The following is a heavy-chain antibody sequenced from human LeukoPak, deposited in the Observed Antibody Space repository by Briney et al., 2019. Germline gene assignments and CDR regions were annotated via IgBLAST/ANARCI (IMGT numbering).Heavy chain of an antibody. D-gene: IGHD6-19*01. Sequence: GGSLRLSCAASGFTFSSYGMHWVRQAPGKGLEWVAVMSYDGSNKYYADSVKGRFTISRDNSKNTLYLQMNSLRAEDTAVYYCAKAVGQWLVASPWGQGTLVTVSS. CDR3: AKAVGQWLVASP. V-gene: IGHV3-30*18. CDR1: GFTFSSYG. CDR2: MSYDGSNK. J-gene: IGHJ5*02.